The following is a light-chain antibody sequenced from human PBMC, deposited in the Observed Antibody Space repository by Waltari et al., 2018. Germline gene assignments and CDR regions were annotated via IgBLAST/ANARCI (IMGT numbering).Light chain of an antibody. Sequence: DIQMTQSPSSLSASVGDRVTITCRASQGISNSLAWYKHKPGKAPKLLLYAESRLEIGGPSRFSGSGSGTDYTLTISSLQPEDFATYYCQQYYSTPRTFGQGTKVEIK. CDR2: AES. V-gene: IGKV1-NL1*01. CDR1: QGISNS. J-gene: IGKJ1*01. CDR3: QQYYSTPRT.